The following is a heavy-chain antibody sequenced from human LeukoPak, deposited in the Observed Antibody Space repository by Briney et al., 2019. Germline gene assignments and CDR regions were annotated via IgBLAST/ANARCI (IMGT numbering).Heavy chain of an antibody. CDR3: AKDLSGYSYGPIPYYYYGMDV. D-gene: IGHD5-18*01. Sequence: GGSLRLSCAASGFTFSSYAMSWVRQAPGKGLEWVSAMSGSGGSTYYADSVKGRFTISRDNSKNTLYLQMNSLRAEDTAVYYCAKDLSGYSYGPIPYYYYGMDVWGQGTTVTVSS. CDR1: GFTFSSYA. J-gene: IGHJ6*02. CDR2: MSGSGGST. V-gene: IGHV3-23*01.